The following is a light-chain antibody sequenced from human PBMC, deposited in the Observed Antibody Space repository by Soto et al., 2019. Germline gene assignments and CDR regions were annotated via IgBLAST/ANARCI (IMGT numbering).Light chain of an antibody. CDR2: EVS. CDR1: SSDIGGYNY. V-gene: IGLV2-14*01. Sequence: QSVLTQPPSASGSPGQSVAISCTGTSSDIGGYNYVSWLQQHPGEAPKLIIYEVSNRPSGVSNRFSGSKSGNTASLTITGLQPEDEASYYCTSYTITHIPVIFGGGTQLTVL. CDR3: TSYTITHIPVI. J-gene: IGLJ2*01.